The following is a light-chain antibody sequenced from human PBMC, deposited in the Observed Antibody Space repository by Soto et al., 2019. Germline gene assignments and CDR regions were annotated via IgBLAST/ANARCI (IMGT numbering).Light chain of an antibody. J-gene: IGLJ3*02. Sequence: QSAMTQPRSVSGSPGQAVTISCTGTSSDVGGSNYVSWYQQHPGKAPELVIYDVTRRPSGVPDRPSGSKSGNTASLTISVLQAEDESDYYCCSYAGSSLWVFGGGTKLTVL. CDR1: SSDVGGSNY. CDR3: CSYAGSSLWV. CDR2: DVT. V-gene: IGLV2-11*01.